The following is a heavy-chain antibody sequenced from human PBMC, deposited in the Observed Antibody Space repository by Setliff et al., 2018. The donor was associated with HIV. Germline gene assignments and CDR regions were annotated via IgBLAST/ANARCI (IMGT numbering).Heavy chain of an antibody. CDR3: ARVPGARPYYYYYMDV. J-gene: IGHJ6*03. D-gene: IGHD3-10*01. CDR1: GYIFTNYG. CDR2: ISADNGNT. V-gene: IGHV1-18*01. Sequence: ASSEGPCKASGYIFTNYGITWVRQAPGQGLEWMGWISADNGNTNYAQKLQGRVTMTTDTSTSTADMELRSLRSDDTAVYYCARVPGARPYYYYYMDVWGKGTTVTVSS.